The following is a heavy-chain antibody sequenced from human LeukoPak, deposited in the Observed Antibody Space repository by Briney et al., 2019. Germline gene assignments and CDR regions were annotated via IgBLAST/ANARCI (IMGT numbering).Heavy chain of an antibody. Sequence: PGGSLRLSCAASGFTFSSYSMNWVRQAPGKGLEWVSSISSSSSYIYYADSVKGRLTISRDNAKNSLYLQMNSLRAEDTAVYYCAISYLDYGDYPNWFDPWGQGTLVTVSS. CDR3: AISYLDYGDYPNWFDP. V-gene: IGHV3-21*01. CDR2: ISSSSSYI. D-gene: IGHD4-17*01. J-gene: IGHJ5*02. CDR1: GFTFSSYS.